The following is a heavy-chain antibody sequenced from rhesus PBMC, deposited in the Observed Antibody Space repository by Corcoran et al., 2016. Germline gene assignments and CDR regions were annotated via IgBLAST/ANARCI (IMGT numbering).Heavy chain of an antibody. J-gene: IGHJ6*01. Sequence: QLQLQESGPGLVKPSETLSVTCAVSGGSISSSYWSWMRQAPGKGLEGIGFIYGSGSSTNYNPSLKSRVTLSVDTSKNQLSLNLSSVTTADTAVYYCARDGDYYGLDSWGQGVVVTVSS. CDR1: GGSISSSY. CDR2: IYGSGSST. V-gene: IGHV4-169*02. CDR3: ARDGDYYGLDS. D-gene: IGHD3-34*01.